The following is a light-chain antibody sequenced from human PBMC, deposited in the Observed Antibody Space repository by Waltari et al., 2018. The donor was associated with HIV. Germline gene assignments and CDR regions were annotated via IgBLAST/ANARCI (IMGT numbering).Light chain of an antibody. CDR1: QSINSY. J-gene: IGKJ3*01. CDR3: HQRYSAYPT. Sequence: DIQMKQSQSSLSASVGVRVTLTCRASQSINSYLNWYQQKPGQGPTLLILTASNLQARVPARLRCSGSGTDFTLTISSLQPEDFATYSCHQRYSAYPTFGPGTRVEVK. CDR2: TAS. V-gene: IGKV1-39*01.